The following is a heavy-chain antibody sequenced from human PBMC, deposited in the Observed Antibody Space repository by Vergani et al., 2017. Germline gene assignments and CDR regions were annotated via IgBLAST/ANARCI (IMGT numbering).Heavy chain of an antibody. CDR2: IKQDGSEE. Sequence: EVQLVESGGGLVQPGGSLRLSCAASGFLFSDYWLNWVRQSPGGGLGWVANIKQDGSEEFYVDSVKGRFTISRDNAKNSVFLQINGLGAEDTAVYYCARGGVVGSTWRTFEFWGQGTTVTVSS. CDR1: GFLFSDYW. CDR3: ARGGVVGSTWRTFEF. D-gene: IGHD1-26*01. V-gene: IGHV3-7*01. J-gene: IGHJ3*01.